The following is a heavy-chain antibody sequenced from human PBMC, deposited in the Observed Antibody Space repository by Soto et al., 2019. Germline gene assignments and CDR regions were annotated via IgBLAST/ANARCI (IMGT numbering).Heavy chain of an antibody. J-gene: IGHJ3*02. CDR3: ARDWGRGVHAFDI. CDR2: IYYSGST. CDR1: GGSISSSSYY. V-gene: IGHV4-39*07. Sequence: SETLSLTCTVSGGSISSSSYYWGWIRQPPGKGLEWIGSIYYSGSTYYNPSLKSRFTISVDTSKNQFSLKLSSVTAADTAVYYCARDWGRGVHAFDIWGQGTMVTISS. D-gene: IGHD3-16*01.